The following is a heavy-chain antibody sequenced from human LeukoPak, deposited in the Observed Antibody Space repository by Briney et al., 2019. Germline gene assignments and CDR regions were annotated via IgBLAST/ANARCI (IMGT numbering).Heavy chain of an antibody. CDR1: GFTFSSYN. V-gene: IGHV3-21*01. CDR2: ISSGCTYI. D-gene: IGHD1-26*01. CDR3: ARYSGTYRDY. J-gene: IGHJ4*02. Sequence: GGSLRLSCAASGFTFSSYNMNWVRQAPGKGLEWVSSISSGCTYIFYADSVKGRFTISRDNAKNSLYLQMNSLRADDTAVYYCARYSGTYRDYWGQGTLVTVSS.